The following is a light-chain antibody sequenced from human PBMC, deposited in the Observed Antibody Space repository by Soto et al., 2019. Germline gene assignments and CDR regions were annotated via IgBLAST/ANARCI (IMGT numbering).Light chain of an antibody. J-gene: IGKJ2*01. CDR2: GAS. V-gene: IGKV3-20*01. CDR3: QDYGSSPMYT. CDR1: QSVSSSY. Sequence: EIVLTQSPGTLSLSPGERATLSCRASQSVSSSYLAWYQQKPGQAPRLLIYGASSRATGIPDRFSGRGSGTDFTLTISRLEPEDCAVYYCQDYGSSPMYTFGQGTKLEIK.